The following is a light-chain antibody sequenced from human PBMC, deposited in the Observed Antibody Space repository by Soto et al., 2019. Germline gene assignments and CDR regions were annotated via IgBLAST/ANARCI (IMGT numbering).Light chain of an antibody. V-gene: IGLV2-14*01. J-gene: IGLJ1*01. CDR3: SSYTSSSTRS. CDR2: DVS. Sequence: QSALTQPASVSGSPGQSITISCTGTSSDVGGYNYVSWYQQHPGKAPKLMIYDVSNRPSGVSNRFSGSKSGNTASLTISEFKAEDEADYYCSSYTSSSTRSFGTGTKVTVL. CDR1: SSDVGGYNY.